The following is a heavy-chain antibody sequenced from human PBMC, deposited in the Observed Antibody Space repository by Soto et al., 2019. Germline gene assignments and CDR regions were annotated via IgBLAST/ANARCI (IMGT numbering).Heavy chain of an antibody. Sequence: SLRLSCAASGFTFSSYAMHWVRQAPGKGLEWVAVISYDGSNKYYADSVKGRFTISRDNSKNTLYLQMNSLRAEDTAVYYCARDHLGIAAGDFDLWGQGTLVTVSS. CDR2: ISYDGSNK. J-gene: IGHJ4*02. D-gene: IGHD6-19*01. V-gene: IGHV3-30-3*01. CDR1: GFTFSSYA. CDR3: ARDHLGIAAGDFDL.